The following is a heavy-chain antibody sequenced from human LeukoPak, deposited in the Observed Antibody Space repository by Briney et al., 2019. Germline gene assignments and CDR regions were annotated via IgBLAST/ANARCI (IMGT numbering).Heavy chain of an antibody. V-gene: IGHV3-23*01. Sequence: PGGSLRLSCAASGFTFSSYAMSWVRQAPGKGLEWVSAISGSGGSTYYADSVKGRFTISRDNSKNTLYLQMNSLRAEDTAVYYCARDPRAMDIVVVVAATVWFDPWGQGTLVTVSS. CDR2: ISGSGGST. J-gene: IGHJ5*02. D-gene: IGHD2-15*01. CDR1: GFTFSSYA. CDR3: ARDPRAMDIVVVVAATVWFDP.